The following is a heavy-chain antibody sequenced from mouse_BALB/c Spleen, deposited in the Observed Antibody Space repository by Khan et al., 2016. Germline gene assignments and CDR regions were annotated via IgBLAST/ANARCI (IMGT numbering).Heavy chain of an antibody. CDR1: GFNIKDTY. Sequence: VQLQQSGAELVKPGASVKLSCTASGFNIKDTYMHWVKQRPEQGLEWIGRIDPATGNTKYDPKFPGKATITAETSSNTAYLQLSSLTSEDTAVYYGARWDPYYAMDYWGQGTSVTVAS. D-gene: IGHD4-1*01. J-gene: IGHJ4*01. CDR2: IDPATGNT. CDR3: ARWDPYYAMDY. V-gene: IGHV14-3*02.